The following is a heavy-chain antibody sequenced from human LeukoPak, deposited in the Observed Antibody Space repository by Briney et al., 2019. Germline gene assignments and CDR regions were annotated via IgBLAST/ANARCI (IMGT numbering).Heavy chain of an antibody. CDR3: AREGAIVVVITTSYYFDY. J-gene: IGHJ4*02. Sequence: SVKVSCKASGGTFSSYANSWVRQAPGQGLEWMGRIIPIFGTANYAQKFQGRVTITTDESTSTAYMELSSLRSEDTAVYYCAREGAIVVVITTSYYFDYWGQGTLVTVSS. D-gene: IGHD3-22*01. CDR1: GGTFSSYA. CDR2: IIPIFGTA. V-gene: IGHV1-69*05.